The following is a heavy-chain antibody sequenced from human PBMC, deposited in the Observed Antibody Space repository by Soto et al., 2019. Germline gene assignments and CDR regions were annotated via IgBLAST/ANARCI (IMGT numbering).Heavy chain of an antibody. J-gene: IGHJ6*03. Sequence: ASVKVSCKASGYTCTSYDINWVRQATGQGLEWMGWMNPHSGNTGYAQKFQARVTMTRNTSISTAYMELSSLRSEDTAVYYCAREGYYDFWSGHTTHYMDVWGKGTTVTVSS. D-gene: IGHD3-3*01. V-gene: IGHV1-8*01. CDR3: AREGYYDFWSGHTTHYMDV. CDR1: GYTCTSYD. CDR2: MNPHSGNT.